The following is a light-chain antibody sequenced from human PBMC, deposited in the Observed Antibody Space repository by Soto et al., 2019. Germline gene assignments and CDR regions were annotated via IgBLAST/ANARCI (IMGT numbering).Light chain of an antibody. CDR1: QSVLYSSNNKNY. Sequence: DIVMTQSPDSLAVSLGERATINRKSSQSVLYSSNNKNYLAWYQQKPGQPPKLLIYWASTRESGVPDRFSGSASGTDFTLTISSLQAEDVAVYYCQQYYSTITFGQGTRLEIK. J-gene: IGKJ5*01. CDR3: QQYYSTIT. V-gene: IGKV4-1*01. CDR2: WAS.